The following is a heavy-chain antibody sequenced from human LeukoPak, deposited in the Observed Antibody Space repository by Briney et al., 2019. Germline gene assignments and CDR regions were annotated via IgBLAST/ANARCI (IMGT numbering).Heavy chain of an antibody. D-gene: IGHD3-22*01. J-gene: IGHJ5*02. CDR1: GGSISSGDYD. CDR2: MYYSGST. V-gene: IGHV4-30-4*01. Sequence: SQTLSLTCTVSGGSISSGDYDWSWIRQPPGKGLEWIAYMYYSGSTYYNPSLKSRVTMSADTSKNQLSLKLSSVTAADTAVYYYARPYYYDSRIDPWGQGILVTVSS. CDR3: ARPYYYDSRIDP.